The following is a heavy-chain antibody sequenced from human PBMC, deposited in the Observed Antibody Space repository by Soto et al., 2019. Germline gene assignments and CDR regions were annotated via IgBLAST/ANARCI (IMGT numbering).Heavy chain of an antibody. CDR3: AKVMRGYSSSWTHFDS. V-gene: IGHV3-23*01. Sequence: EVQLLESGGGLVQPGGSLRLSCAASGFTFSSYAMSWVRQAPGKGLEWVSATSGSGGSTYYADSVKGRFTNSRDNSKNTLYLQMNSLRAEDTAVYYCAKVMRGYSSSWTHFDSWGQGTLVTVSS. J-gene: IGHJ4*02. D-gene: IGHD6-13*01. CDR1: GFTFSSYA. CDR2: TSGSGGST.